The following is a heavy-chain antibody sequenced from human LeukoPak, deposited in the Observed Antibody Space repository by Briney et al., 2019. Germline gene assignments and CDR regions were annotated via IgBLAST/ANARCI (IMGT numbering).Heavy chain of an antibody. J-gene: IGHJ4*02. CDR1: GFSLTTSGMC. CDR2: IDWDDDK. D-gene: IGHD4-23*01. Sequence: SGPTLVNPTQTLTLTCTFSGFSLTTSGMCVNWIRQPPGKALEWLARIDWDDDKYYSTSQKTRLTISKDTSKNQVVLTMTNMDPVDTATYYCARRLPTNYGGNSGFDYWGRGALVTVSS. CDR3: ARRLPTNYGGNSGFDY. V-gene: IGHV2-70*11.